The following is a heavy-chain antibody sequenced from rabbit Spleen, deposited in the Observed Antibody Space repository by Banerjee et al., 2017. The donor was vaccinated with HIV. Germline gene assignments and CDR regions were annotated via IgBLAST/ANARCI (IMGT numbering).Heavy chain of an antibody. Sequence: QEQLVESGGGLVKPEGSLKLSCTASGFSFSNKAVMCWVRQAPGKGLEWIACIEGGSSAFSYFASWAKGRFTISKTSSTTVTLQMTSLTAADTATYFCARDTSSSFSSYGMDLWGPGTLVTVS. CDR2: IEGGSSAFS. CDR3: ARDTSSSFSSYGMDL. J-gene: IGHJ6*01. CDR1: GFSFSNKAV. D-gene: IGHD1-1*01. V-gene: IGHV1S45*01.